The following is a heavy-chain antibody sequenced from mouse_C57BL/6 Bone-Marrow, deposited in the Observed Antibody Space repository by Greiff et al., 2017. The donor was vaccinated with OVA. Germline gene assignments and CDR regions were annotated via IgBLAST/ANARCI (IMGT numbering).Heavy chain of an antibody. J-gene: IGHJ3*01. Sequence: DVHLVESGGDLVKPGGSLKLSCAASGFTFSSYGMSWVRQTPDKRLEWVATISSGGSYTYYPDSVKGRFTISSDNAKNTLYLQMSSLKSEDTAMYYCASPIYYYGSPWFAYWGQGTLVSVSA. CDR2: ISSGGSYT. CDR3: ASPIYYYGSPWFAY. V-gene: IGHV5-6*01. CDR1: GFTFSSYG. D-gene: IGHD1-1*01.